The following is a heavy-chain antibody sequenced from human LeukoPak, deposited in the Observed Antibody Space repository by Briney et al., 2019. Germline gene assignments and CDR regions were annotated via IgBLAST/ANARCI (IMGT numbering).Heavy chain of an antibody. CDR1: GFTFSHYS. J-gene: IGHJ6*03. Sequence: PGGSLRLSCAASGFTFSHYSMNWVRQAPGKGLEWVSSISSSSSYIYYADSVKGRFTVSRNNAKNSLYLQMNSLRAEDTAVYYCARGHYYYYYMDVWGKGTTVTISS. CDR2: ISSSSSYI. V-gene: IGHV3-21*01. CDR3: ARGHYYYYYMDV.